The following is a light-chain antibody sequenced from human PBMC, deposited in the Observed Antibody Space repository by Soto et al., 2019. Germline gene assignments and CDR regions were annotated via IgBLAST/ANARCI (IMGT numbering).Light chain of an antibody. Sequence: EIVLTQSPGTLSLSPGERATLSCRASQNVSSSYLAWYQQKPGQAPRLLIYGASSRATGIPDRFGGSGSGTDFTLTISRLEPEDFAVYYCQQYAGSPPLTFGGGTKLEIK. CDR2: GAS. CDR3: QQYAGSPPLT. J-gene: IGKJ4*01. CDR1: QNVSSSY. V-gene: IGKV3-20*01.